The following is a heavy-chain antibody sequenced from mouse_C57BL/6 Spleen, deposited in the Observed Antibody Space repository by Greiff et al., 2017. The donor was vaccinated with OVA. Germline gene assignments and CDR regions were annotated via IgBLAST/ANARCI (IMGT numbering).Heavy chain of an antibody. V-gene: IGHV5-4*03. CDR3: ARGGLRYAMDY. D-gene: IGHD2-2*01. J-gene: IGHJ4*01. CDR1: GFTFSSYA. CDR2: ISDGGSYT. Sequence: EVKLVESGGGLVKPGGSLKLSCAASGFTFSSYAMSWVRQTPEKRLEWVATISDGGSYTYYPDNVKGRFTISRVNAKNNLYLQMSHLKSEDTAMYYCARGGLRYAMDYWGQGSSVTVSS.